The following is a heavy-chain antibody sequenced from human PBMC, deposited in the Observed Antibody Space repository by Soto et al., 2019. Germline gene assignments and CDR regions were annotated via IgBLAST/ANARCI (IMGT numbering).Heavy chain of an antibody. J-gene: IGHJ4*02. D-gene: IGHD3-10*01. CDR1: GFIFSTYD. CDR2: ISRSGSDI. CDR3: ARDGSGRFFEY. V-gene: IGHV3-48*01. Sequence: GGSLRLSCAASGFIFSTYDMNWVRQAPGKGLEWVSYISRSGSDIYYADSVKGRFTISRDNAKNSLHLQTNSLRAEDTAVYYCARDGSGRFFEYWGQGTLVTVSS.